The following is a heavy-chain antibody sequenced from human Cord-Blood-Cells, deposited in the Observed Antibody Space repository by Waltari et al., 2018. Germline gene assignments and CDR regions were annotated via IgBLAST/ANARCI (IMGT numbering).Heavy chain of an antibody. CDR1: GGTFSSYA. V-gene: IGHV1-69*10. Sequence: QVQLVQSGAEVKKPGSSVKVSCKASGGTFSSYAISWVRQAPGQGLEWMGGMSPVLGIANYAQKFQGRGTSTADKSTSTAYMELSSRRSEDTAVYYRARSLGANFYYMDVWGKGTTVTVSS. J-gene: IGHJ6*03. CDR3: ARSLGANFYYMDV. CDR2: MSPVLGIA. D-gene: IGHD3-16*01.